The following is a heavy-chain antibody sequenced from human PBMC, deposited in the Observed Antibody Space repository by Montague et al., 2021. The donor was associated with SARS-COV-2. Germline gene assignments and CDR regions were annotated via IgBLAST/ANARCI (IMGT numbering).Heavy chain of an antibody. J-gene: IGHJ6*01. CDR3: ARLKYGMDV. CDR2: YN. Sequence: YNDYAVSVKSRISINPDTSKNQFSLQLNSVTLDDTAVYYCARLKYGMDVWGQGTTVTVSS. V-gene: IGHV6-1*01.